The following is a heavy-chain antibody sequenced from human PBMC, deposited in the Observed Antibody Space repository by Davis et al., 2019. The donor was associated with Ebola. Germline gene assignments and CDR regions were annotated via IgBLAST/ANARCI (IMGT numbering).Heavy chain of an antibody. D-gene: IGHD6-19*01. CDR1: GYTFTGYY. V-gene: IGHV1-2*02. CDR3: AGDPNRYSSGWYDY. J-gene: IGHJ4*02. CDR2: INPNSGGT. Sequence: ASVKVPCQASGYTFTGYYMHWLRQAPGQGLEWMGWINPNSGGTNYAQKFQGRVTITRDTSISTAYMELSRLRSDDTAVYYCAGDPNRYSSGWYDYWGQGTLVTVSS.